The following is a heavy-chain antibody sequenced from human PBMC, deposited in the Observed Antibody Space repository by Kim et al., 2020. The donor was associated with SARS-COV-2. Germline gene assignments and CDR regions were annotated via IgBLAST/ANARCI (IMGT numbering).Heavy chain of an antibody. CDR2: ISYDGSNK. CDR1: GFTFSSYG. CDR3: AKDLEQLPNYYDSRDDYYGMDV. V-gene: IGHV3-30*18. J-gene: IGHJ6*02. D-gene: IGHD3-22*01. Sequence: GGSLRLSCAASGFTFSSYGMHWVRQAPGKGLEWVAVISYDGSNKYYADSVKGRFTISRDNSKNTLYLQMNSLRAEDTAVYYCAKDLEQLPNYYDSRDDYYGMDVWGQGTTVTVSS.